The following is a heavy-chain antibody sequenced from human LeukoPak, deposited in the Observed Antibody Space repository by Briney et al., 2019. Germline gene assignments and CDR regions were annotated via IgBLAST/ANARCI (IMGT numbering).Heavy chain of an antibody. V-gene: IGHV3-30*02. CDR3: AKDKRGLVTGTTGYFDY. Sequence: GGSLRLSCAASGFTFSSYGMRWVRQAPGKGLEWVAFIRYDGSNKYYADSVKGRFTISRDNSKNTLYLQMNSLRAEDTAVYYCAKDKRGLVTGTTGYFDYWGQGTLVTVSS. D-gene: IGHD1-7*01. J-gene: IGHJ4*02. CDR2: IRYDGSNK. CDR1: GFTFSSYG.